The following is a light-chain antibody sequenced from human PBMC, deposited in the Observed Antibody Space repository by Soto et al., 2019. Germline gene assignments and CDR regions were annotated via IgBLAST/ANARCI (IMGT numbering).Light chain of an antibody. J-gene: IGLJ2*01. Sequence: QSALTQPASVSGSPGQSITISCTGTSSDVGNYNLVSWYQHHPGKAPKLMIYEDSKRPSGVSSRFSGSKSGNTASLTISGLQTEDEADYYCYSYAGSVTFGLFGGGTKLTVL. V-gene: IGLV2-23*02. CDR2: EDS. CDR1: SSDVGNYNL. CDR3: YSYAGSVTFGL.